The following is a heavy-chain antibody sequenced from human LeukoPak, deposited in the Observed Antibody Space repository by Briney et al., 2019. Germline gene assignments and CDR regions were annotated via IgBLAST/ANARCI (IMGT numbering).Heavy chain of an antibody. CDR3: ARDGNYDSSSYYFDY. V-gene: IGHV1-46*01. J-gene: IGHJ4*02. CDR1: GYPFTSYY. D-gene: IGHD3-22*01. Sequence: GASVKVSFKASGYPFTSYYMHWVRPAPGQGLEWMGIINPSGGSTSYAQKFQGRVTMTRDTSTSTVYMELSSLRSEDTAVYYCARDGNYDSSSYYFDYWGQGTLVTVSS. CDR2: INPSGGST.